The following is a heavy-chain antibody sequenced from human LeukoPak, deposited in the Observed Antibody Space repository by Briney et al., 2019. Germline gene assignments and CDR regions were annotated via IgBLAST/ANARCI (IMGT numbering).Heavy chain of an antibody. V-gene: IGHV1-69*06. CDR3: AGHIRGGLDRRNYYLDY. CDR1: RDTFSNYA. D-gene: IGHD1-1*01. J-gene: IGHJ4*02. Sequence: ASVKVSCKTSRDTFSNYAINWVRQAPGQRPEWMGKIIPIFDTTNYAQKFQGRVTITADKSTSTAYMELSSLRSEDTAVYFCAGHIRGGLDRRNYYLDYWGQGTLVTVSS. CDR2: IIPIFDTT.